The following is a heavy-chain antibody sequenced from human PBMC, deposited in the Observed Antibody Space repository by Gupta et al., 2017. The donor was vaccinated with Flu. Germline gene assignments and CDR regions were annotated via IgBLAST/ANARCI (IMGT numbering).Heavy chain of an antibody. D-gene: IGHD4-11*01. CDR2: IYYSGST. Sequence: QVQLQESDPGLLNPSETLSLICSVSVGSITTYSWRWIRQPPGKTLEWIGYIYYSGSTNYNPSLKNRVTISVDTSKNQFSLKLSSVTAADTAVYYCARQTPDYRNGGLDYWGQGTLVTVSS. CDR1: VGSITTYS. J-gene: IGHJ4*02. V-gene: IGHV4-59*01. CDR3: ARQTPDYRNGGLDY.